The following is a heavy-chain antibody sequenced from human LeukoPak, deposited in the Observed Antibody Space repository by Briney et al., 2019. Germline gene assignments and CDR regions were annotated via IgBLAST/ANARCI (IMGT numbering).Heavy chain of an antibody. D-gene: IGHD2/OR15-2a*01. CDR1: GGSISSSY. CDR3: AGGHFGWFDP. CDR2: IYYSGST. V-gene: IGHV4-59*01. J-gene: IGHJ5*02. Sequence: SETLSLTCTVSGGSISSSYCSWIRQPPGKGLEWIGYIYYSGSTNSNPSLKSRVTISVDTSKNQFSLKLSSVAAADTAVYYCAGGHFGWFDPWGQGTLVTVSS.